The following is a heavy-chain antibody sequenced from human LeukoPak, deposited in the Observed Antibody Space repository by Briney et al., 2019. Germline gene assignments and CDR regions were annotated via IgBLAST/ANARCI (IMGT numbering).Heavy chain of an antibody. J-gene: IGHJ5*02. CDR1: GGSFSSYY. CDR2: IYYSGST. D-gene: IGHD2-15*01. CDR3: ARVFVYCSGGSCYWGWFDP. V-gene: IGHV4-59*01. Sequence: SETLSLTCAVYGGSFSSYYWSWIRQPPGKGLEWIGYIYYSGSTNYNPSLKSRVTISVDTSKNQFSLKLSSVTAADTAMYYCARVFVYCSGGSCYWGWFDPWGQGTLVTVSS.